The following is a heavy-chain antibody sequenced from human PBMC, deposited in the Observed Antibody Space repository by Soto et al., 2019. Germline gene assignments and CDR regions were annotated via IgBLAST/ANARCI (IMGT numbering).Heavy chain of an antibody. D-gene: IGHD3-10*01. Sequence: GGSLRLSCAASGFTFSSYAMSWVRQAPGKGLEWVSAISGSGGSTYYADSVKGRFTISRDNSKNTLYLQMNSLRAEDTAVYYCAKALITMVRGVISPHDYWGQGTLVTVSS. J-gene: IGHJ4*02. V-gene: IGHV3-23*01. CDR2: ISGSGGST. CDR3: AKALITMVRGVISPHDY. CDR1: GFTFSSYA.